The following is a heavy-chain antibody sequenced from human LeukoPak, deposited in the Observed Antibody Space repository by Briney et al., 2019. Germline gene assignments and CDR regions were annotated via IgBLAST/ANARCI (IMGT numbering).Heavy chain of an antibody. CDR3: AKWATVTDD. Sequence: GGSLRLSCAASGFTFSSYWMSWVRQAPGKGLEWVANIKQDGSEIYYADSVKGRFTISRDNSKNTLYLQMNSLRAEDTAVYYCAKWATVTDDWGQGTLVTVSS. J-gene: IGHJ4*02. D-gene: IGHD4-17*01. CDR1: GFTFSSYW. V-gene: IGHV3-7*01. CDR2: IKQDGSEI.